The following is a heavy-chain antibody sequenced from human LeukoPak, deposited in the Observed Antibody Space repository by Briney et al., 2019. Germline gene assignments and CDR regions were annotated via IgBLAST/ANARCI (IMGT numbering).Heavy chain of an antibody. Sequence: PSETLSLTCAVYGGSFSGYYWSWIRQPPGKGLEWIGEINHSGSTNYNPSLKSRVTISVDTSKNQFSLKLSSVTAADTAVYYCARGETDYGDYLATQYFDYWGQGTLVTVSS. CDR2: INHSGST. CDR3: ARGETDYGDYLATQYFDY. J-gene: IGHJ4*02. V-gene: IGHV4-34*01. D-gene: IGHD4-17*01. CDR1: GGSFSGYY.